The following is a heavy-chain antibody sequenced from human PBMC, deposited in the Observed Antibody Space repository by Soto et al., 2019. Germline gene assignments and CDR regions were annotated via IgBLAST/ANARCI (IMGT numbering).Heavy chain of an antibody. CDR3: ARGLLVVGQNFDY. D-gene: IGHD2-21*01. Sequence: GASVKVSCKASGYSFTGYYMHWVRQAPGQGLEWMGWINPNSGGTNYAQKFQGWVTMTRDTSISTAYMGLSRLRSDDTAVYYCARGLLVVGQNFDYWGQGTLVTVSS. V-gene: IGHV1-2*04. CDR2: INPNSGGT. CDR1: GYSFTGYY. J-gene: IGHJ4*02.